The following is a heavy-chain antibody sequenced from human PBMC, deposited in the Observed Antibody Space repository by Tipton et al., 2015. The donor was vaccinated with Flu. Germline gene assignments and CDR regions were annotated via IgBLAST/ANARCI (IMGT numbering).Heavy chain of an antibody. CDR2: IYYNGTT. V-gene: IGHV4-59*08. CDR1: GGSISNYY. Sequence: TLSLTCTVSGGSISNYYWSWIRQSPGKGLEWVGYIYYNGTTNYNPSLKSRVTISVDTSKNQFSLKLSSVTAADTAVYYCARDSAAHYGMDVWGQGTTVTVSS. D-gene: IGHD6-13*01. CDR3: ARDSAAHYGMDV. J-gene: IGHJ6*02.